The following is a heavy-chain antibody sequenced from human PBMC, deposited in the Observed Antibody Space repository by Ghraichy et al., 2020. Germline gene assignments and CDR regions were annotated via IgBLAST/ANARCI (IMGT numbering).Heavy chain of an antibody. J-gene: IGHJ4*02. CDR1: GGSFSGYY. Sequence: SETLSLTCAVYGGSFSGYYWSWIRQPPGKGLEWIGEINHSGSTNYNPSLKSRVTISVDTSKNQFSLKLSSVTAADTAVYYCARGLYGIWAPNTMGNYFDYWGQGTLVTVSS. D-gene: IGHD2-8*01. CDR3: ARGLYGIWAPNTMGNYFDY. CDR2: INHSGST. V-gene: IGHV4-34*01.